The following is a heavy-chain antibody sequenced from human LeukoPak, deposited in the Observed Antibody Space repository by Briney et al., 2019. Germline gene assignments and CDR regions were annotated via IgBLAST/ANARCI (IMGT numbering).Heavy chain of an antibody. D-gene: IGHD3-22*01. CDR1: GGSFSGYY. Sequence: PSETQSLTCAVYGGSFSGYYWSWIRQPPAKGVEWIGEINHSGSTNYNPSLKSRVTISVDTSKNQFSLKLSSVTAADTAVYYCARVYDSSGHQYYFDYWGQGTLVTVSS. J-gene: IGHJ4*02. CDR2: INHSGST. CDR3: ARVYDSSGHQYYFDY. V-gene: IGHV4-34*01.